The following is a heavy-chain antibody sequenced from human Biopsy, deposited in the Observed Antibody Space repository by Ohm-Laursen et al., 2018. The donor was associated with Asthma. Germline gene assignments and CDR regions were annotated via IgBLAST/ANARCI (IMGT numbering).Heavy chain of an antibody. V-gene: IGHV3-53*01. CDR2: IYSGGTS. CDR1: GFAVSRDY. Sequence: SLRLSCAASGFAVSRDYMFWVRQAPGKGLEWVSVIYSGGTSHTADSVRGRFTISRDYSKNTLYLQMHSLSAEDTAAYYCARGDSSNWSHCYFDYWGQGTLVTVSS. CDR3: ARGDSSNWSHCYFDY. D-gene: IGHD3-22*01. J-gene: IGHJ4*02.